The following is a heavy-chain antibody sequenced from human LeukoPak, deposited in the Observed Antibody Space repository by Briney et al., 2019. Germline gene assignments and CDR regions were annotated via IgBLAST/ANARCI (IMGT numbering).Heavy chain of an antibody. CDR3: ARVRGEYYYDSSGYFDY. CDR1: GYSISSGYY. D-gene: IGHD3-22*01. J-gene: IGHJ4*02. Sequence: SETLSLTCTVSGYSISSGYYWGWLRQPPGKGLEWIGSIYHSGSTYYNPSLKSRVTISVDTSKNQFSLKLSSVTAADTAVYYSARVRGEYYYDSSGYFDYWGQGTLVTVSS. V-gene: IGHV4-38-2*02. CDR2: IYHSGST.